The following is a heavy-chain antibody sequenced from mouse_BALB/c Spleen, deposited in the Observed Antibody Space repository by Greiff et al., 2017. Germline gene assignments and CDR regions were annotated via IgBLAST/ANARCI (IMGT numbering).Heavy chain of an antibody. V-gene: IGHV5-9-4*01. Sequence: EVKLMESGGGLVKPGGSLKLSCAASGFTFSSYAMSWVRQSPEKRLEWVAEISSGGSYTYYPDTVTGRFTISRDNAKNTLYLEMSSLRSEDTAMYYCARSGDGYYNYWGQGTTLTVSS. J-gene: IGHJ2*01. CDR1: GFTFSSYA. D-gene: IGHD2-3*01. CDR2: ISSGGSYT. CDR3: ARSGDGYYNY.